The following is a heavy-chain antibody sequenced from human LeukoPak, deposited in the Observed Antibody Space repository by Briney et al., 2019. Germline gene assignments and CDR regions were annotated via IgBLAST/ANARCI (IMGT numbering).Heavy chain of an antibody. D-gene: IGHD1-20*01. CDR3: AKGGPKDNWNDSDYYMDV. J-gene: IGHJ6*03. V-gene: IGHV3-43*01. Sequence: GGSLRLSCAASGFTFDDYTMHWVRQAPGKGVEWVSLISWDGGSTYYADSVKGRFTISRDNSKNSLYLQMNSLRTEDTALYYCAKGGPKDNWNDSDYYMDVWGKGTTVTISS. CDR1: GFTFDDYT. CDR2: ISWDGGST.